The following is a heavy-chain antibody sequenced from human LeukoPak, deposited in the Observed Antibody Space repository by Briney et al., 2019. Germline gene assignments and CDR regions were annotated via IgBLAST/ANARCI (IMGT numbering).Heavy chain of an antibody. CDR3: TRGRGSGHKENWFDP. J-gene: IGHJ5*02. Sequence: ASVKVSCKASGYTFTTYDINWVRQATGQGLEWMGWMNPNSGNTGYTQKFQGRVTMTRNTSISTAYMELSSLRSEDTAVYYCTRGRGSGHKENWFDPWGQGTLVTVSS. V-gene: IGHV1-8*01. CDR2: MNPNSGNT. D-gene: IGHD6-19*01. CDR1: GYTFTTYD.